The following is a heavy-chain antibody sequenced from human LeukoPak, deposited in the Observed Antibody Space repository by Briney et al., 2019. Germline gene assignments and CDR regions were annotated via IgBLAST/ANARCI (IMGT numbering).Heavy chain of an antibody. V-gene: IGHV1-69-2*01. CDR1: GYTFTDYY. D-gene: IGHD3-10*01. CDR2: VDTEDVET. CDR3: ATSSDYYGNFDY. J-gene: IGHJ4*02. Sequence: ASVKISCTVSGYTFTDYYMHCVHQAPGKGLEWMGLVDTEDVETIYAEKFQGRVTITADTSTDTAYMELSSLRSEDTAVYYCATSSDYYGNFDYWGQGTLVTVSS.